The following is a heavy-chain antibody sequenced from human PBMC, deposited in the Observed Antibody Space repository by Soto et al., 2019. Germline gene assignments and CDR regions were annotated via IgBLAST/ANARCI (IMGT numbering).Heavy chain of an antibody. Sequence: QVHLVESGGGVVQPGRSLRLSCADSGFTFGSYDFNWVRQAPGKGLEWVAVISYDGSNKYYADSVKGRFTISRDNSKNTLYLQMNSLRAEDTAVYYCASWGIIAGDFWGQGILVTVSS. V-gene: IGHV3-30-3*01. J-gene: IGHJ4*02. CDR3: ASWGIIAGDF. CDR2: ISYDGSNK. D-gene: IGHD3-10*01. CDR1: GFTFGSYD.